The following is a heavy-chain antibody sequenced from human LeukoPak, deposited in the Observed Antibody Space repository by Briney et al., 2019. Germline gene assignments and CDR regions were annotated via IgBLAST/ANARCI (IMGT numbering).Heavy chain of an antibody. CDR2: IYYSGST. Sequence: PSETLSLTCTVSGGSISSYYWSWIRQPPGKGLEWIGYIYYSGSTNYNPSLKSRVTISVDTSKNQFSLKLSSVTAADTAVYYCARHDFWSGYRNYYYYGMDVWGQGTTVTVSS. CDR1: GGSISSYY. CDR3: ARHDFWSGYRNYYYYGMDV. V-gene: IGHV4-59*01. D-gene: IGHD3-3*01. J-gene: IGHJ6*02.